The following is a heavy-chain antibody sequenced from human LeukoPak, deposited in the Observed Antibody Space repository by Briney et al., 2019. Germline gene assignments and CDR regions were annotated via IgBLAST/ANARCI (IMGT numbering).Heavy chain of an antibody. CDR1: GFTFSSYA. CDR2: ISYDGTNK. Sequence: GGSLRLSCAASGFTFSSYAMHWVRQAPGKGLEWETIISYDGTNKYYADSVKGRFTISRDNSKNTLFLQMNSLRAEDTAVYYCASSNYYDSRSWAFDIWGQGTMVTVSS. V-gene: IGHV3-30*04. D-gene: IGHD3-22*01. CDR3: ASSNYYDSRSWAFDI. J-gene: IGHJ3*02.